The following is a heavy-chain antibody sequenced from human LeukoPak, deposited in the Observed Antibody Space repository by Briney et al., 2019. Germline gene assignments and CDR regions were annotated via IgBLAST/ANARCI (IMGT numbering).Heavy chain of an antibody. J-gene: IGHJ4*02. CDR1: GGSFSGYY. CDR3: ARGPEIFGVVLFGPFDY. V-gene: IGHV4-34*01. CDR2: INHSGST. Sequence: PSETLSLTCAVYGGSFSGYYWSWIRQPPGKGLEWIGEINHSGSTNYNPSLKSRVTISVDTSKNQFSLKLSSVTAADTAVYYCARGPEIFGVVLFGPFDYWGQGTLVTVSS. D-gene: IGHD3-3*01.